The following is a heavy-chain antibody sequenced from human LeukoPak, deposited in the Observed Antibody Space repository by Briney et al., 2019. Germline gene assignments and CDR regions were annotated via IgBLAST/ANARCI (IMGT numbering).Heavy chain of an antibody. Sequence: EASVKVSCKASGYTFTSYAMHWVRQAPGQGLEWMGWINTNTGNPTYAQGFTGRFVFSLDTSVSTAYLQISSLKAEDTAVYYCARDSPDYANDYWGQGTLVTVSS. J-gene: IGHJ4*02. CDR3: ARDSPDYANDY. CDR1: GYTFTSYA. CDR2: INTNTGNP. D-gene: IGHD3-16*01. V-gene: IGHV7-4-1*02.